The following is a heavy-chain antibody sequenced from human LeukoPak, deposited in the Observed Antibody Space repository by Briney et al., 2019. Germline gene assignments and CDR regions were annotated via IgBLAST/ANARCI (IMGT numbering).Heavy chain of an antibody. J-gene: IGHJ5*02. D-gene: IGHD4-11*01. CDR1: GGSFSGYY. CDR3: ARGMTTAFDP. Sequence: SETLSLTCAVYGGSFSGYYWSWIRQPPGKGLEWIGEINHSGSTNYNPSLRSRVTISVDTSKNQFSLKLSSVTAADTAVYYCARGMTTAFDPWGQGTLVTVSS. V-gene: IGHV4-34*01. CDR2: INHSGST.